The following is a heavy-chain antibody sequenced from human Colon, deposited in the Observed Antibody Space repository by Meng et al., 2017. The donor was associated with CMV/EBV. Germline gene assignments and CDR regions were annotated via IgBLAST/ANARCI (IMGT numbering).Heavy chain of an antibody. CDR2: IIPIFGTA. D-gene: IGHD3-10*01. CDR3: ARERITMVRGVIVTGMDV. Sequence: SVKVSCKASGDIFTSFAISWVRQAPGQGLEWMGGIIPIFGTANYAQKFQGRVTITTDESTSTAYMELSSLRSEDTAVYYCARERITMVRGVIVTGMDVWGQGTTVTVSS. V-gene: IGHV1-69*05. J-gene: IGHJ6*02. CDR1: GDIFTSFA.